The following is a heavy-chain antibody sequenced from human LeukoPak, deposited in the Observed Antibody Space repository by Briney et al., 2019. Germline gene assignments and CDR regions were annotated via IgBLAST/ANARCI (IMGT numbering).Heavy chain of an antibody. CDR3: AKATHSSGPFDY. D-gene: IGHD3-22*01. CDR2: IIWNSGSI. CDR1: GFNFEEYA. V-gene: IGHV3-9*03. J-gene: IGHJ4*02. Sequence: GGSLRLSCAASGFNFEEYAMHWLRHAPGKALEWGSGIIWNSGSIHYADPVKGRLTISRDNAKNSLYLQMNSLRAEDMALYYCAKATHSSGPFDYWGQGTLVTASS.